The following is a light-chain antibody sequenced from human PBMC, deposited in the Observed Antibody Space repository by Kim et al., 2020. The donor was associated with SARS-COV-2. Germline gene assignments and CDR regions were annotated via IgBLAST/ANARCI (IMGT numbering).Light chain of an antibody. V-gene: IGKV1-5*03. Sequence: DIQMTQSPSTLSASVGDRVTITCRASQSISSWLTWYQQKTGKAPKLLIYKASSLEGGVPSRFSGSGSGTAFTLTVSSLQPDDFATYYSQQSNSYSLTFGGGTKVDI. CDR3: QQSNSYSLT. CDR2: KAS. CDR1: QSISSW. J-gene: IGKJ4*01.